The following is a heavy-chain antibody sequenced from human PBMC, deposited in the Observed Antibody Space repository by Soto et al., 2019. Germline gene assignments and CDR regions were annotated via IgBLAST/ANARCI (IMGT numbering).Heavy chain of an antibody. CDR3: ASSPRGGGSCRFDY. Sequence: QVQLVQSGAEVKKPGSSVKVSCKASGGTFSSYAISWVRQAPGQGLEWMGGIIPIFGTANYAQKFQGRVTINADEATSTAYMDLSSLRSEDTAVYYCASSPRGGGSCRFDYWGQGTLVTVSS. CDR1: GGTFSSYA. D-gene: IGHD2-15*01. J-gene: IGHJ4*02. CDR2: IIPIFGTA. V-gene: IGHV1-69*01.